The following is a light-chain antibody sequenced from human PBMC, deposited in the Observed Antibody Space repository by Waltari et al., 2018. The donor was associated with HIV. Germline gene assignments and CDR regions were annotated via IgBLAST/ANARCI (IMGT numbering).Light chain of an antibody. J-gene: IGLJ2*01. CDR3: CAYAGSTTYVI. V-gene: IGLV2-23*02. CDR1: SSDAGGYNL. CDR2: EVS. Sequence: QFALTQPASVSGSPGQSITLSCTGTSSDAGGYNLFSWYHQHPGKAPKLMIYEVSKRPSGVSNRFSGSKSGNTASLTISGLQAEDEADYYCCAYAGSTTYVIFGGGTKLTVL.